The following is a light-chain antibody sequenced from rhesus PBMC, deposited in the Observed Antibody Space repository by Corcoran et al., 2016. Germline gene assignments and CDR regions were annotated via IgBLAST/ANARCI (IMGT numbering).Light chain of an antibody. CDR1: QGITND. CDR3: QHYYSTPLT. Sequence: DIQMTQSPSSLSASVGDRVTITCRASQGITNDLAWYQPKPGENPKLLIYEASSLQSGIPSRFIGRGSGTDFTLPISSLQSEDFATYYCQHYYSTPLTFGGGTKVELK. J-gene: IGKJ4*01. CDR2: EAS. V-gene: IGKV1-25*01.